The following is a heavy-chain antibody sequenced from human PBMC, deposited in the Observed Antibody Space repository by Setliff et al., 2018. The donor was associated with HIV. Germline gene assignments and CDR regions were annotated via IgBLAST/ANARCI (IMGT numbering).Heavy chain of an antibody. D-gene: IGHD7-27*01. CDR3: ARDPGLTGDFYVDP. CDR1: GYMFTDYY. CDR2: INPDSGDT. V-gene: IGHV1-2*02. J-gene: IGHJ5*02. Sequence: ASVKVSCQASGYMFTDYYMHWVRQAPGQGLEWMGWINPDSGDTNYAQKFQGRVTMTGDTSFNTAYMELSGLRSDDSAVYYCARDPGLTGDFYVDPWGQGTLVTVSS.